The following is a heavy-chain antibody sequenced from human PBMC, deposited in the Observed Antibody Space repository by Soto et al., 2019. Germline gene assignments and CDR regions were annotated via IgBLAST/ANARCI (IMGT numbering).Heavy chain of an antibody. CDR1: GFTFSSYG. V-gene: IGHV3-33*01. Sequence: QVQLVESGGGVVQPGRSLRLSCAASGFTFSSYGMHWVRQAPGKGLEWVAVIWYDGSNKYYADSVKGRFTISRDNSKNTLYLQMTSLRAEDTAVYYCARASTALVYYYYYGMDVWGQGTTVTVSS. CDR2: IWYDGSNK. J-gene: IGHJ6*02. CDR3: ARASTALVYYYYYGMDV. D-gene: IGHD2-15*01.